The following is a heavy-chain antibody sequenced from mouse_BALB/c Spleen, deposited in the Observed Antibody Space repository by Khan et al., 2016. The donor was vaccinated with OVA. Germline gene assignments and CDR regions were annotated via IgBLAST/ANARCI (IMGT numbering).Heavy chain of an antibody. CDR2: IYPGISDT. CDR1: GYSFTSYW. Sequence: EVKLMESGTVLARPGASVKMSCKASGYSFTSYWMHWVKQRPGQGLEWIGAIYPGISDTRYNQKFKGKANLTAVTSASTAYMEFSSLTNEDSAVYYCTRSYDSYYFDYWGQGTTLTVSS. V-gene: IGHV1-5*01. J-gene: IGHJ2*01. D-gene: IGHD2-4*01. CDR3: TRSYDSYYFDY.